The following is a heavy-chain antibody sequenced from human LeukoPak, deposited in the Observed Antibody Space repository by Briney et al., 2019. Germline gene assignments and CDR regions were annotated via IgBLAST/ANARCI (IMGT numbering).Heavy chain of an antibody. CDR2: TNSDGRIT. J-gene: IGHJ4*02. D-gene: IGHD6-13*01. CDR1: GFTFSDYW. V-gene: IGHV3-74*01. Sequence: GGSLRLSCAASGFTFSDYWMHWVRQAPGKGLVGVSRTNSDGRITSYADSVKGRFTISRDNSKNTLYLQMNSLRAEDTAVYYCAKVLIAAAGYYFDYWGQGTLVTVSS. CDR3: AKVLIAAAGYYFDY.